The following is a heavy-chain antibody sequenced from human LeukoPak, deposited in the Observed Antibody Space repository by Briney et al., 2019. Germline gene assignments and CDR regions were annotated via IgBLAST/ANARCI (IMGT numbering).Heavy chain of an antibody. CDR3: AITYSSSWCFQH. CDR2: INEDGSEK. J-gene: IGHJ1*01. D-gene: IGHD6-13*01. Sequence: GGSLRLSCAASGFIFTNFWMSWVRQAPGKGLEWVANINEDGSEKYYLDSVKGRFTVSRDNAKNSLYLQMNSLRAEDTAVYHCAITYSSSWCFQHWGQGTLVIVSS. CDR1: GFIFTNFW. V-gene: IGHV3-7*01.